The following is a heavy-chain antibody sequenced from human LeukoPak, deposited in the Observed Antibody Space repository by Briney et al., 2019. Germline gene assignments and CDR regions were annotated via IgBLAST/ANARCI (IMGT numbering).Heavy chain of an antibody. CDR3: ARQAVLLRFDY. D-gene: IGHD4/OR15-4a*01. V-gene: IGHV4-39*07. Sequence: PSETLSLTCTVSGGSISSSSYYWGWIRQPPGKGLEWIGSIYYSGTTYYNPSLKSRVSISVDTSKNQFSLKLSSVTAADTAVYYRARQAVLLRFDYWGQGTLVTVSS. CDR2: IYYSGTT. CDR1: GGSISSSSYY. J-gene: IGHJ4*02.